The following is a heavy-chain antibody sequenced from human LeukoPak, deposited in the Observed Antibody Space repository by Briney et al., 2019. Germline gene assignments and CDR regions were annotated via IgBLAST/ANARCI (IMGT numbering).Heavy chain of an antibody. D-gene: IGHD3-3*01. CDR3: AKDFVYGSRFPRPLDY. V-gene: IGHV3-23*01. Sequence: QPGGSLRLSCAASGLIFNAYGMSWVRQAPGQGLEWVAAITGSTRSTYYTDSVKGRFTISRDNSRNTLYLQMNSLRADDTARYYCAKDFVYGSRFPRPLDYWGQGTLVTVSS. J-gene: IGHJ4*02. CDR2: ITGSTRST. CDR1: GLIFNAYG.